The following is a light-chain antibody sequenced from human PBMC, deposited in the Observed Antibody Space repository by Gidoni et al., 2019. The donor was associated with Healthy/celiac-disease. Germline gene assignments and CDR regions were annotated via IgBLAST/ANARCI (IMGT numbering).Light chain of an antibody. CDR2: AAS. J-gene: IGKJ4*02. V-gene: IGKV1-39*01. CDR1: QSISSY. Sequence: DSQMTQSPSSLSASVGDRVTITCRASQSISSYLNWYQQKPGKAPKLLIYAASSWQSGVPSRVSGSGSGTDFTLTISSLQPEDFATYYCQQSYSTPLTFGGGTKVEIK. CDR3: QQSYSTPLT.